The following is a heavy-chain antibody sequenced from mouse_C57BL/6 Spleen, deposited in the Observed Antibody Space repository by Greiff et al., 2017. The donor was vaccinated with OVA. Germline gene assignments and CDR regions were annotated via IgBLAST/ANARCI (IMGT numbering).Heavy chain of an antibody. CDR2: ISPGDGDT. J-gene: IGHJ4*01. V-gene: IGHV1-82*01. Sequence: VHLVESGPELVKPGASVKISCKASGYAFSSSWMNWVKQRPGKGLEWIGRISPGDGDTNYNGKFKGKATLTADKSSSTAYMQLSSLTSEDSAVYFCARHADYYAMDYWGQGTAVTVSS. CDR1: GYAFSSSW. CDR3: ARHADYYAMDY.